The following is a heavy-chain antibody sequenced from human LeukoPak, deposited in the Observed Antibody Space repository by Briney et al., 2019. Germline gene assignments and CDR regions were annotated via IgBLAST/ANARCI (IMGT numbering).Heavy chain of an antibody. CDR2: IYYSGST. CDR1: GGSISSSSYY. Sequence: SETLSLTCTVSGGSISSSSYYWGWIRQPPGKGLEWIGYIYYSGSTNYNPSLKSRVTISVDTSKNQFSLKLSSVTAADTAVYYCARGGGEWLLPDYWGQGTLVTVSS. J-gene: IGHJ4*02. CDR3: ARGGGEWLLPDY. D-gene: IGHD3-3*01. V-gene: IGHV4-61*05.